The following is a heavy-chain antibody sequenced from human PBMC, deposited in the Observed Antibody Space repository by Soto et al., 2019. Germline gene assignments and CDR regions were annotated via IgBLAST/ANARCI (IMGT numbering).Heavy chain of an antibody. CDR1: GVTVSNY. J-gene: IGHJ4*02. V-gene: IGHV3-66*01. D-gene: IGHD1-26*01. Sequence: SLRLSCAASGVTVSNYMSWGGQAPGKGLEWVSVIYSGGSTYYADSVKGRFIISRDNSKNTLYLQMNNLRAEDTAVYYCAGPGGGSYYYWGQGTLVTVSS. CDR2: IYSGGST. CDR3: AGPGGGSYYY.